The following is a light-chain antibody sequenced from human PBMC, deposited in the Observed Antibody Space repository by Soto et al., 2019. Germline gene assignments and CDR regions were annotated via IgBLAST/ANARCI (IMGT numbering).Light chain of an antibody. J-gene: IGKJ2*01. V-gene: IGKV1-39*01. CDR3: QQSYIMSEGYT. CDR2: AAS. CDR1: QSISNH. Sequence: DIQVTQSPSSLSASAGDRVTITCRASQSISNHLNWYQQKPGKAPMLLIYAASSLQSGVPSRFSGSGSGTDFTLTITSLQPEDFATYYCQQSYIMSEGYTFGQGTKLEIK.